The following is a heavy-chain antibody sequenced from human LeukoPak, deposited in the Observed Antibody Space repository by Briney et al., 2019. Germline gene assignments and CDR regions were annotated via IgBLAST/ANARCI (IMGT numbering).Heavy chain of an antibody. D-gene: IGHD2-2*01. Sequence: QSGGSLRLSCAASGFTFSSYAMNWVRQAPGKGLEWVSGISGGGDTTFYADSVKGRFTISRNNSKNTLYLHMNSLRAEDTAVYYCEKLRSSSSSDAFDIWGQGTMVTVSS. CDR1: GFTFSSYA. CDR3: EKLRSSSSSDAFDI. CDR2: ISGGGDTT. V-gene: IGHV3-23*01. J-gene: IGHJ3*02.